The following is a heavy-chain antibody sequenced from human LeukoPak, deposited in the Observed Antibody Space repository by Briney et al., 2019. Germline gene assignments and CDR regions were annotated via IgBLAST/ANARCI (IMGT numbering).Heavy chain of an antibody. CDR3: ARGRWKTGMDSPYYFDF. Sequence: SETLSLTCTVSGGSVFSDSYSWSWIRQPPGKGLEWIGYIYYSGSTNYNPSLKSRVTISVDTSKNQFSLKLTSVTAADTAVYYCARGRWKTGMDSPYYFDFWGQGTLVTVSS. V-gene: IGHV4-61*01. J-gene: IGHJ4*02. CDR1: GGSVFSDSYS. CDR2: IYYSGST. D-gene: IGHD2-2*03.